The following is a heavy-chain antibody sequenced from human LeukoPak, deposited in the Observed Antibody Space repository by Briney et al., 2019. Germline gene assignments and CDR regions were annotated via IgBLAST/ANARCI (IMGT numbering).Heavy chain of an antibody. D-gene: IGHD2-15*01. CDR1: GHTFTSYG. CDR3: PRGCSGGSCSDNWFDP. Sequence: GASVKVSCKASGHTFTSYGISWVRQAPGQGLEWMGWRSAYNGNTNYAQKLQGRVTMTTDTSTSTAYMALRSLRSDDTAVYYCPRGCSGGSCSDNWFDPWGQGTLVTVSS. CDR2: RSAYNGNT. J-gene: IGHJ5*02. V-gene: IGHV1-18*01.